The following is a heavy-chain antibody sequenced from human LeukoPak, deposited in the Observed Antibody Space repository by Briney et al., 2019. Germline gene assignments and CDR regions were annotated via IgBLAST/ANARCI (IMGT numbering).Heavy chain of an antibody. V-gene: IGHV3-23*01. CDR3: AKVRIAAAGSHTRLFDY. CDR1: GFTFSSYA. Sequence: GGSLRLSCAASGFTFSSYAMSWVRQAPGKGLEWVSAISGSGGSTYYADSVKGWFTISRDNSKNTLYPQMNSLRVEDTAVYYCAKVRIAAAGSHTRLFDYWGQGTLVTVSS. D-gene: IGHD6-13*01. J-gene: IGHJ4*02. CDR2: ISGSGGST.